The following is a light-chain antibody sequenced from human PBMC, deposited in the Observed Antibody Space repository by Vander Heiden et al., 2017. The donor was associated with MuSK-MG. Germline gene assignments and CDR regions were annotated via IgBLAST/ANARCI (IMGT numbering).Light chain of an antibody. J-gene: IGKJ2*01. CDR2: AAS. CDR1: QSISTY. CDR3: QQSYSSPDT. V-gene: IGKV1-39*01. Sequence: DIQMTQSPSSLSASVGDRVTITCRASQSISTYLNWYQHKPGKAPKNLIFAASSLQSGVPSRFSGSGSGTDFTLTISNLQPEDFATYYCQQSYSSPDTFGQGTKLDIK.